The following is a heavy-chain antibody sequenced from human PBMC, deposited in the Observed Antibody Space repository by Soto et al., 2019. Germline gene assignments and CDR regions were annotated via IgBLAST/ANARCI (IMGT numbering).Heavy chain of an antibody. Sequence: ASVKVSCKASGYTFTSYGISWVRQAPGQGLEWMGWISAYNGNTNYAQKLQGRVTMTSDTSTSTAYMELRSLRSDDTAVYYCARAASDSSGYYYHKLFDPWGQGTLVTVSS. CDR1: GYTFTSYG. V-gene: IGHV1-18*01. J-gene: IGHJ5*02. CDR2: ISAYNGNT. CDR3: ARAASDSSGYYYHKLFDP. D-gene: IGHD3-22*01.